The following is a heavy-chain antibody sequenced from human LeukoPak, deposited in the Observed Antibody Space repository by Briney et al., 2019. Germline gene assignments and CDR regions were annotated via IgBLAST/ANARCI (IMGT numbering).Heavy chain of an antibody. CDR2: IYSTGTT. CDR3: ARHGGSGSFDY. CDR1: GGSSSGYY. D-gene: IGHD3-3*01. J-gene: IGHJ4*02. V-gene: IGHV4-4*09. Sequence: PSETLSLTCTVPGGSSSGYYWSWIRQPPGKGLEWIGIIYSTGTTNYNPSLKTRVTISVDTSKSQFSLNLRSVTAADTAVYYCARHGGSGSFDYWGLGTLVTVSS.